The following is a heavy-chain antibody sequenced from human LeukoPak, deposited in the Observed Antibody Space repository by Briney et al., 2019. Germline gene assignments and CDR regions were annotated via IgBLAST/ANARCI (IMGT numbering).Heavy chain of an antibody. J-gene: IGHJ4*02. Sequence: SLRLSCTASGFTFGDYAMSWFRQAPGKGLEWVGFIRSKAYGGTTEYAASVKGRFTISRDDSKSITYLQMNSLKTEDTAVYYCTRVGRELVYYFDYWGQGTLVTVSS. CDR1: GFTFGDYA. CDR3: TRVGRELVYYFDY. V-gene: IGHV3-49*03. CDR2: IRSKAYGGTT. D-gene: IGHD1-26*01.